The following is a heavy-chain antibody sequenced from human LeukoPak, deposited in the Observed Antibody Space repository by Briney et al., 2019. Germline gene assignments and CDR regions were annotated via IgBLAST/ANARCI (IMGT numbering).Heavy chain of an antibody. V-gene: IGHV3-23*01. CDR2: ISGSGGST. D-gene: IGHD3-3*01. CDR1: GFTFSSYA. J-gene: IGHJ4*02. CDR3: ANSYDFWSGYQYFDY. Sequence: GGSLRLSCAASGFTFSSYAMSWARQAPGKGLEWVSAISGSGGSTYYADSVKGRFTISRDNSKNTLYLQMNSLRAEDTAVYYCANSYDFWSGYQYFDYWGQGTLVTVSS.